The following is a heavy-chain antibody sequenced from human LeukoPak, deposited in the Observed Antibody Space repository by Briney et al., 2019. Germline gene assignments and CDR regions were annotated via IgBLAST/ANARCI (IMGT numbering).Heavy chain of an antibody. D-gene: IGHD6-19*01. CDR3: SGGGGWLMDV. V-gene: IGHV3-7*01. J-gene: IGHJ6*03. Sequence: GGSLRLSCAASGCTFNAYWMNWVRQAPGKGLEWVANIKKDGSETKYVDSLRGRFTISRDNAKSSLYLQIDTLTVEDTAVYYCSGGGGWLMDVWGKGTTVTVSS. CDR1: GCTFNAYW. CDR2: IKKDGSET.